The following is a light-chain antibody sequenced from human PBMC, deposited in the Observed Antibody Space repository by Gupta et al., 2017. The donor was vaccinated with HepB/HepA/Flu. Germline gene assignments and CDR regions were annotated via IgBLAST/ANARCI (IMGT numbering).Light chain of an antibody. CDR1: KWGKNY. Sequence: SYDLTQPPSVSVSPGQTASIPCAGSKWGKNYVCWYQQKPCQSPVLVIFEDNTRPSGIPERFSGSNSRNTATLTISGTQTIDEADYYCQAWDSTTVIFGGGTRLSVL. V-gene: IGLV3-1*01. CDR2: EDN. J-gene: IGLJ2*01. CDR3: QAWDSTTVI.